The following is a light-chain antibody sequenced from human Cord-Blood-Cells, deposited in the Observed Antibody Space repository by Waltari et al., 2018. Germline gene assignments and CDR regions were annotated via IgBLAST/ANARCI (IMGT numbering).Light chain of an antibody. CDR2: DVS. Sequence: QSALTQPASVSGSPGQSLTLSCPGTSSDVGGSNYVSWYQQHPGKAPKLMIYDVSNRPSGVSNRFSGSKSGNTASLTISGPQAEDEADYYCSSYTSSSTLVVFGGGTKLTVL. CDR1: SSDVGGSNY. J-gene: IGLJ2*01. CDR3: SSYTSSSTLVV. V-gene: IGLV2-14*01.